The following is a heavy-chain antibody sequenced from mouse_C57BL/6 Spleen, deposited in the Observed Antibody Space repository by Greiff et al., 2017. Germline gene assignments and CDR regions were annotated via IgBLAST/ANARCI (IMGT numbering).Heavy chain of an antibody. J-gene: IGHJ2*01. Sequence: QVQLQQSGPELVKPGASVKISCKASGYTFTDYYINWVKQRPGQGLAWFGWIYPGSGNTEYNEKFKGKATLTVDTSSSTAYMQLSSLTSEDSAVYFCARVNCFDYWGQGTTLTVSS. CDR2: IYPGSGNT. CDR1: GYTFTDYY. V-gene: IGHV1-84*01. CDR3: ARVNCFDY.